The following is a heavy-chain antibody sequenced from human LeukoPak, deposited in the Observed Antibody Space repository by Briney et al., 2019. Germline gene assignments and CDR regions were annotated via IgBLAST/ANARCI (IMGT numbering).Heavy chain of an antibody. CDR2: IYYSGST. D-gene: IGHD2-2*01. Sequence: SETLSLTCTVSGGSISSYYWSWIRQPPGKGLEWIGYIYYSGSTNYNPSLKSRVTISVDTSKNQFSLKLGSVTAADTAVYYCARDSGFLCLDYWGQGTLVTVSS. CDR1: GGSISSYY. CDR3: ARDSGFLCLDY. J-gene: IGHJ4*02. V-gene: IGHV4-59*01.